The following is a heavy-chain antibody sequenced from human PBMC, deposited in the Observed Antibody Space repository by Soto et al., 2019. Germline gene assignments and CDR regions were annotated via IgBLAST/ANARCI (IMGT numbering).Heavy chain of an antibody. CDR1: CCSISSSRYY. V-gene: IGHV4-39*01. CDR3: ARLVATTYYYYYYYMDV. J-gene: IGHJ6*03. D-gene: IGHD5-12*01. CDR2: IYYSGST. Sequence: SETPSLTWTFPCCSISSSRYYWGWVRQPPGKGLEWIGSIYYSGSTYYNPSLKRRVTISVDTSKNQFSLKLSSVTAADTAVYYCARLVATTYYYYYYYMDVWGKGTTVTVSS.